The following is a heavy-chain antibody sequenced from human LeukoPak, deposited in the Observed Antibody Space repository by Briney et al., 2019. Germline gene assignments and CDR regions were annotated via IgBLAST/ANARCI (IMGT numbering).Heavy chain of an antibody. Sequence: PGGSLRLSCAASGFTFSSYEMNWVRQAPGKGLEWVSYISSSGSTRYYADSVKGRFTISRDNSKNTLYLQMNSLRAEDTAVYYCARLPYYDILTGYRNAFDIWGQGTMVTVSS. CDR3: ARLPYYDILTGYRNAFDI. CDR2: ISSSGSTR. CDR1: GFTFSSYE. D-gene: IGHD3-9*01. J-gene: IGHJ3*02. V-gene: IGHV3-48*03.